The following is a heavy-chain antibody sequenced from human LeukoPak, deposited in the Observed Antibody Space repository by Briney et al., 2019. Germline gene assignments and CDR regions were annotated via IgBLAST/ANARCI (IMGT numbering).Heavy chain of an antibody. Sequence: PSDTLSLTCTVSGGSISSRSYYWGWIRQPPGKGLEWIGSIYYSGSTYYNPSLKSRVTISIDTSKNQFSLKVSSVTAADTAVYYCARHGLEPTSFYYYMDVWGKGTTVTVSS. CDR3: ARHGLEPTSFYYYMDV. J-gene: IGHJ6*03. CDR2: IYYSGST. V-gene: IGHV4-39*01. D-gene: IGHD1-1*01. CDR1: GGSISSRSYY.